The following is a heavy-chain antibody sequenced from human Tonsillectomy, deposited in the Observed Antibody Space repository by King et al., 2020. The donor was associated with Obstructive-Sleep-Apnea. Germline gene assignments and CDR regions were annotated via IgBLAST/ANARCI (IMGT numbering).Heavy chain of an antibody. CDR1: GGSITSYY. CDR2: VYSSGST. J-gene: IGHJ4*02. Sequence: QLQESGPGLVKPSETLSLTCNVSGGSITSYYWSWIRQPAGKGLEWIGRVYSSGSTSYNPSLESRVTMSVDTSENQFSLRLNSVTAADTAIYYCACDPRSSSWYLDHWGQGILVTVSS. CDR3: ACDPRSSSWYLDH. D-gene: IGHD6-13*01. V-gene: IGHV4-4*07.